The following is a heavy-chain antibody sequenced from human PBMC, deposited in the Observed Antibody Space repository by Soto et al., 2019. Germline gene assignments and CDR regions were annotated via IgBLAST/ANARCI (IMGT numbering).Heavy chain of an antibody. V-gene: IGHV1-3*01. J-gene: IGHJ5*02. D-gene: IGHD4-17*01. Sequence: ASVKVSCKASGYTFTRNAIHWVRQAPGQRLEWIGRIKAGNGDTKYSQKFQDRVTITRDTSASTAYMELSTLGSEDTSVYYCAWDYGGSRAPDKWFDPWGQGTLVTVSS. CDR1: GYTFTRNA. CDR2: IKAGNGDT. CDR3: AWDYGGSRAPDKWFDP.